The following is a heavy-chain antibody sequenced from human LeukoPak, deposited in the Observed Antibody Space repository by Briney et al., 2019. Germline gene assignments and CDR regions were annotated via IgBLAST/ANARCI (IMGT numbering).Heavy chain of an antibody. CDR2: IHRAGRT. J-gene: IGHJ4*02. CDR1: GVSISSSEW. Sequence: SGTLSLTCAVSGVSISSSEWWIWVRPPPGQGLEWIGEIHRAGRTRYNPSLKSRVTISVDTSKNQFSLKLSSVTAADTAVYYCAREDGADSSGSSLDYWGQGTLVTVSS. D-gene: IGHD3-22*01. V-gene: IGHV4-4*02. CDR3: AREDGADSSGSSLDY.